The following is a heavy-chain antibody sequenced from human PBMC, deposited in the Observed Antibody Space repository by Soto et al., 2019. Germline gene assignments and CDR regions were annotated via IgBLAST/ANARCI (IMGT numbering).Heavy chain of an antibody. CDR1: GFTFSDSY. D-gene: IGHD3-16*01. CDR3: ARFSDYEAFDL. Sequence: QVHLVESGGGLVKPGGSLRLSCAASGFTFSDSYMSWIRQAPGKGLEWISYISSSGSSIYYADSVKGRFTVSRDNAKNSLFLQMNRLRVDDTAVYFCARFSDYEAFDLWGQGTVVAVSS. J-gene: IGHJ3*01. V-gene: IGHV3-11*01. CDR2: ISSSGSSI.